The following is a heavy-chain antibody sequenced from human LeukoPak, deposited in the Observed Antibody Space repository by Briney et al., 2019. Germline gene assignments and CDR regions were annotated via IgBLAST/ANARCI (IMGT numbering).Heavy chain of an antibody. J-gene: IGHJ6*03. Sequence: PSETLSLTCAVYGGSFSGYYWSWIRQPPGKGLEWIGEINHSGSTNYNPSLKSRVTISVDTSKNQFSLKLSSVTAADTAVYYCARGVRVRGRNYYYYMDVWGKGTTVTVSS. V-gene: IGHV4-34*01. D-gene: IGHD3-10*01. CDR3: ARGVRVRGRNYYYYMDV. CDR2: INHSGST. CDR1: GGSFSGYY.